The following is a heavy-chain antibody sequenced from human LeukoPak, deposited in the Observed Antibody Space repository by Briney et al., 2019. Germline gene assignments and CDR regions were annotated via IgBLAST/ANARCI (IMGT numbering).Heavy chain of an antibody. J-gene: IGHJ4*02. D-gene: IGHD3-10*01. CDR2: INPNSGGT. Sequence: ASVKVSFEASGYTFTVYYMHWVRQAPGQGLEWMGWINPNSGGTNYAQKFQGRVTMTRDTSISTAYMELSRLRSDDTAVYYCAREDYYGSGSNFDYWGQGTLVTVSS. CDR3: AREDYYGSGSNFDY. V-gene: IGHV1-2*02. CDR1: GYTFTVYY.